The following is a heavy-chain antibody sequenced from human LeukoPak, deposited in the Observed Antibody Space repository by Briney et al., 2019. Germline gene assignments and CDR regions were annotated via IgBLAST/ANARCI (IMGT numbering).Heavy chain of an antibody. Sequence: ASVKVSCKASGGTFISYAISWVRQAPGQGLEWMGGIIPIFGTANYAQKFQGRVTITADESTSTAYMELSSLRSDDTAVYYCARHYYDSSGYLWDYWGQGTLVTVSS. CDR3: ARHYYDSSGYLWDY. J-gene: IGHJ4*02. D-gene: IGHD3-22*01. CDR1: GGTFISYA. V-gene: IGHV1-69*13. CDR2: IIPIFGTA.